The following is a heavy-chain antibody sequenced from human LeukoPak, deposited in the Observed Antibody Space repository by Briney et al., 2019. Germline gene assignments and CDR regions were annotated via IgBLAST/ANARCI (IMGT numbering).Heavy chain of an antibody. Sequence: SETLSLTCTVSGGSISSSSYYWGWIRQPPGKGLEWIGSIYYSGSTYYNPSLKSRVTISVDTSKNQFSLKLSSVTAADTAVYYCAVQTTYYYGSGSFLTPQGYAFDIWGQGTMVTVSS. V-gene: IGHV4-39*07. D-gene: IGHD3-10*01. CDR2: IYYSGST. CDR3: AVQTTYYYGSGSFLTPQGYAFDI. CDR1: GGSISSSSYY. J-gene: IGHJ3*02.